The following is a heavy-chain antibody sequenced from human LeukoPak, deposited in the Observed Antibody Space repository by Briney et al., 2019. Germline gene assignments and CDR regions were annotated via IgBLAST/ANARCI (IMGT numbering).Heavy chain of an antibody. CDR1: VFTFSIYA. J-gene: IGHJ4*02. CDR3: AKASWVSNGDAVL. Sequence: PGGSLRLSGAASVFTFSIYAMSWVRQAPARGLEWVSSLRGDGSTFYADSVKGRFTLSRDESRNTVYFQLNSLRVEDTAVYYCAKASWVSNGDAVLWGQGTLVTVFS. V-gene: IGHV3-23*01. CDR2: LRGDGST. D-gene: IGHD1-1*01.